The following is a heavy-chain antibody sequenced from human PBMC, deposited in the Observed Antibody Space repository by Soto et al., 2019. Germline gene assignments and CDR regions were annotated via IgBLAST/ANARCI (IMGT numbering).Heavy chain of an antibody. CDR1: GFSLSTTGVG. CDR2: IYWDDDK. V-gene: IGHV2-5*02. CDR3: AQRLRDDVLGRERAHYCDP. J-gene: IGHJ5*02. D-gene: IGHD3-16*01. Sequence: QITLKESGPTLVRPTQTLTLTCTFSGFSLSTTGVGVGWIRQPPGKALEWLALIYWDDDKRYTPSLKSSLTITTHTSKNLAIITLTNMDPVDTATYYCAQRLRDDVLGRERAHYCDPLRQGTVVTVPS.